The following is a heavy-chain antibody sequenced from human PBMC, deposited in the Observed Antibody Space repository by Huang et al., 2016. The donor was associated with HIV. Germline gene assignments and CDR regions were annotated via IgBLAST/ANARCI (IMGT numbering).Heavy chain of an antibody. V-gene: IGHV1-69*10. CDR2: IVPRFSGT. D-gene: IGHD6-13*01. J-gene: IGHJ3*02. Sequence: VQLVQSGAEVKRPGTSVKISCKASGGSFNSLAFNWVRQAPGQGLQYMGGIVPRFSGTNYAGKFRGRLTISADKSTITVFMELRGLTSEDTAVCFCAREGQTWYGKPIAAFEIWGQGTTVIVSP. CDR3: AREGQTWYGKPIAAFEI. CDR1: GGSFNSLA.